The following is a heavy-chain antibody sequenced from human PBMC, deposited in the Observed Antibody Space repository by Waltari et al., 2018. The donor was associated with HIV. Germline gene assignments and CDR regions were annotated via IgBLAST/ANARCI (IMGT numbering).Heavy chain of an antibody. CDR1: GFLFSSYW. CDR3: VREYSSSRFFD. V-gene: IGHV3-74*01. Sequence: EGLMVESGGGLVQPGGSLRLSCEASGFLFSSYWMHWVRQAPGKGLVWVSRINSDGNTTTYADSVKGRFTISRDNAKNTLFLQMDSLRAEDTAVYFCVREYSSSRFFDYGARELWSPSPQ. D-gene: IGHD6-13*01. CDR2: INSDGNTT. J-gene: IGHJ4*02.